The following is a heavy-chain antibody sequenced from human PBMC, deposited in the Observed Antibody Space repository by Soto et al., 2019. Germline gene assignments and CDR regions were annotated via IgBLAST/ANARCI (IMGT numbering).Heavy chain of an antibody. J-gene: IGHJ4*02. V-gene: IGHV3-9*01. CDR1: GFTFDDYA. Sequence: PGGSLRLSCAASGFTFDDYAMHWVRQAPGKGLEWVSGISWNSGSIGYADSVKGRFTISRDNAKNSLYLQMNSLRAEDTALYYCAKEGRGVLGSSTGLDYWGQGTLVTVSS. CDR2: ISWNSGSI. CDR3: AKEGRGVLGSSTGLDY. D-gene: IGHD2-2*01.